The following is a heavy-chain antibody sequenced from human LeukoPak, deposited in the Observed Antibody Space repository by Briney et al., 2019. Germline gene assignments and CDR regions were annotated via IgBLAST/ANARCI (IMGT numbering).Heavy chain of an antibody. Sequence: GGSLRLSCAASGFTFSSYWMSWVRQAPGKGLEWVANIKQDGSEKYYVDSVKGRFTISRDNAENSLYLQMNSLRAEDTAVYYYARDSSSGEFDYWGQGTLVTVSS. J-gene: IGHJ4*02. V-gene: IGHV3-7*01. D-gene: IGHD3-22*01. CDR1: GFTFSSYW. CDR3: ARDSSSGEFDY. CDR2: IKQDGSEK.